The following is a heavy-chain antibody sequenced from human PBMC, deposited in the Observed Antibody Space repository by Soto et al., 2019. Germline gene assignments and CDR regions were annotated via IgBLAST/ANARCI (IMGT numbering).Heavy chain of an antibody. CDR2: IFHSGST. CDR3: AREGVIISYYYFGMDV. CDR1: GGSISSGGYS. Sequence: SETLSLTCAVSGGSISSGGYSWSWVRQPPGKGLEWIGEIFHSGSTNYNPSHKTRVTISVDKSKNQFSLKLSSVTAADTAVYYCAREGVIISYYYFGMDVWGQGTTVTVSS. D-gene: IGHD3-10*01. J-gene: IGHJ6*02. V-gene: IGHV4-4*02.